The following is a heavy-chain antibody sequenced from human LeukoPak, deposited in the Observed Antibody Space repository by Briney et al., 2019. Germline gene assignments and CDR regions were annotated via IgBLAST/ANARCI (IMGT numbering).Heavy chain of an antibody. V-gene: IGHV3-30*18. Sequence: GGSLRLSCAASGFTFSSYGMHWVRQAPGKGLEWVAVTSYDGSNKYYADSVKGRFTISRDNSKNTLYLQMNSLRAEDTAVYYCAKDRGYSYGSIFDYWGQGTLVTVSS. D-gene: IGHD5-18*01. CDR1: GFTFSSYG. CDR2: TSYDGSNK. J-gene: IGHJ4*02. CDR3: AKDRGYSYGSIFDY.